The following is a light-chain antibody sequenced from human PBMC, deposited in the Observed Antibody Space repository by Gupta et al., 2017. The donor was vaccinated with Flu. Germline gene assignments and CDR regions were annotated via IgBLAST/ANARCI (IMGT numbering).Light chain of an antibody. J-gene: IGKJ5*01. CDR2: DAS. V-gene: IGKV1-33*01. CDR3: QQYDNLPSIT. Sequence: DIQMTQSPSSLSAFVGDRVTITCQASQDISNYLNVYQQKPGKAPKLLIYDASNLETGVPSRFSGSGSGADLTFTISSLQPEDIATYDCQQYDNLPSITFGQGTRLEIK. CDR1: QDISNY.